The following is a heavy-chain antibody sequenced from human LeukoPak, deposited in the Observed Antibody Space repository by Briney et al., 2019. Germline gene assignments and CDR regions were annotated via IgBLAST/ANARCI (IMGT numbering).Heavy chain of an antibody. J-gene: IGHJ4*02. Sequence: ASVKVSCKASVYTFTGYYMHWVRQAPGQGLEWMGWINPNSGGTNYAQKFQGRVTMTRDTSISTAYMELSRLRSDDTDVYYCARTYYYDSSGYNYWGQGTLVTVSS. CDR3: ARTYYYDSSGYNY. CDR1: VYTFTGYY. V-gene: IGHV1-2*02. D-gene: IGHD3-22*01. CDR2: INPNSGGT.